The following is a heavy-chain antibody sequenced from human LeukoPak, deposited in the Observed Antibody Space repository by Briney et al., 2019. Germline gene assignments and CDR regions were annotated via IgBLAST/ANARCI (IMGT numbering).Heavy chain of an antibody. Sequence: GESLKISCKGSGYSFTSYWIGWVRQMPGKGLEWVGIIYPGYSDTRYSPSFQGQVTISADKSISTAYLQWSSLKASDTAMYYCARTFPYCSGGSCYGDAFDIWGQGTMVTVSS. D-gene: IGHD2-15*01. J-gene: IGHJ3*02. CDR2: IYPGYSDT. V-gene: IGHV5-51*01. CDR3: ARTFPYCSGGSCYGDAFDI. CDR1: GYSFTSYW.